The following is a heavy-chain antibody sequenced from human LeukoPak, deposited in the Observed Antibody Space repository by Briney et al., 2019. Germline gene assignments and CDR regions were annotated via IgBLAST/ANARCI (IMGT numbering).Heavy chain of an antibody. CDR2: IRSKAYSGTT. D-gene: IGHD2-2*01. CDR3: SSGSSTSWYFDY. CDR1: GLTLGDYG. Sequence: QPGRSLRLSCTASGLTLGDYGMSWVRQAPGKGLEWVGFIRSKAYSGTTEYAASVKGRFSISRDDSKNIAFLQMNSLKTEDTAVYYCSSGSSTSWYFDYWGQGSLVTVSS. V-gene: IGHV3-49*04. J-gene: IGHJ4*02.